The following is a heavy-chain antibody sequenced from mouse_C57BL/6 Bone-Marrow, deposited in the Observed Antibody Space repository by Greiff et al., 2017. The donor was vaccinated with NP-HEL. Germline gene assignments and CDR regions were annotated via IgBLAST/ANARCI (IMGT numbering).Heavy chain of an antibody. Sequence: VKLVESGPGLVQPSQSLSITCTVSGFSLTSYGVHWVRQSPGKGLEWLGVIWRGGSTDYNAAFMSRLSITKDNSKSKVFFKMNSLQADDTAIYYCAKMRYGSSFDYWGQGTTLTVSS. V-gene: IGHV2-5*01. CDR2: IWRGGST. D-gene: IGHD1-1*01. CDR1: GFSLTSYG. J-gene: IGHJ2*01. CDR3: AKMRYGSSFDY.